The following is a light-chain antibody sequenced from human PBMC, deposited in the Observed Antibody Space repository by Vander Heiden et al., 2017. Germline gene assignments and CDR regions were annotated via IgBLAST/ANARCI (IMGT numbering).Light chain of an antibody. J-gene: IGKJ1*01. CDR2: KAS. CDR3: QQYDSFPRT. V-gene: IGKV1-5*03. Sequence: DIQMTQSPSTLSASVGDRVTITCRASQSVSNWLAWYQQRAGKAPKLLIYKASTRESGVPSGISSSGGATKLTIIISSLQHDDFATNYCQQYDSFPRTFGQGTKVEIK. CDR1: QSVSNW.